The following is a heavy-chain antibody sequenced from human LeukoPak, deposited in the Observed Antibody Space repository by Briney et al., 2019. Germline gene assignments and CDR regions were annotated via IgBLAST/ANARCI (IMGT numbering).Heavy chain of an antibody. CDR3: AKGKVQGVMRHYFDH. CDR1: GFTFSSYA. V-gene: IGHV3-23*01. Sequence: PGGSLRLSCAASGFTFSSYAMSWVRQAPGKGLEWVSAISGSGGSTYYADSVKGRFTISRDNSKNTLYLQMNSLRAEDTAVYYCAKGKVQGVMRHYFDHWGQGTLVTVSS. J-gene: IGHJ4*02. D-gene: IGHD3-10*01. CDR2: ISGSGGST.